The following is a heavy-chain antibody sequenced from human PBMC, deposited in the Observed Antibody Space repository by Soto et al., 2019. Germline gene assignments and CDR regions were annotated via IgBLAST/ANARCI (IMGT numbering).Heavy chain of an antibody. V-gene: IGHV1-69*13. J-gene: IGHJ4*02. CDR2: IIPIFGTA. CDR1: GGTFSSYA. Sequence: ASVKLSCKASGGTFSSYAISWVRQAPGQGLERTGGIIPIFGTANYAQKFQGRVTLTADESTSTASMHISTLRSEDTAVSYCARGTKKAAAGTSDYWGQGTLVTVPQ. CDR3: ARGTKKAAAGTSDY. D-gene: IGHD6-13*01.